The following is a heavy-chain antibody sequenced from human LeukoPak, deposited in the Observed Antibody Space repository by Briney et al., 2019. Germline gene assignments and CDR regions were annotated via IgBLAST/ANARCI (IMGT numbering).Heavy chain of an antibody. CDR1: GYTFTSYG. J-gene: IGHJ4*02. V-gene: IGHV1-18*01. CDR2: ISAYNGNT. CDR3: ARDRPLYDYVWGSYRYSDH. D-gene: IGHD3-16*02. Sequence: GASVKVSCKASGYTFTSYGISWVRQAPGQGLEWMGWISAYNGNTNYAQKLQGRVTMTTDTSTSTTYMELRSLRSDDTAVYYCARDRPLYDYVWGSYRYSDHWGQGTLVTVSS.